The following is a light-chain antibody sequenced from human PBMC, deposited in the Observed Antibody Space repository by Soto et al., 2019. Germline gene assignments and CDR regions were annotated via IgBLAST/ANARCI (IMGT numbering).Light chain of an antibody. J-gene: IGLJ2*01. CDR1: SSNTGAGYG. Sequence: QSVLTQPPSVSGAPGQRVTISCTGSSSNTGAGYGVNWYQHLAGRAPRLLFYGNANRPAGVPDRFSASKSGISASLTITGLQADDEADYFCQSFDKSLSALVFGGGTKLTVL. V-gene: IGLV1-40*01. CDR2: GNA. CDR3: QSFDKSLSALV.